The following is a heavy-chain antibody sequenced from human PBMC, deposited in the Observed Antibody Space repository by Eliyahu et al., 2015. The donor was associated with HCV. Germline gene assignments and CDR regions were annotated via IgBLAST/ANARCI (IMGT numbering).Heavy chain of an antibody. V-gene: IGHV1-3*01. Sequence: QAQLVQSGAEMRKPGDSVKVSCQTSGYTFSSYAIHWVRQAPGQGLEWVGWVHRGKGKTKESQKFLGRVNIGRDKSARTAYMEVSSLRDEDTAVYYCARDRIPSGFWTGQRYYYGMDVWGPGTTVIVSS. J-gene: IGHJ6*02. CDR3: ARDRIPSGFWTGQRYYYGMDV. D-gene: IGHD3/OR15-3a*01. CDR2: VHRGKGKT. CDR1: GYTFSSYA.